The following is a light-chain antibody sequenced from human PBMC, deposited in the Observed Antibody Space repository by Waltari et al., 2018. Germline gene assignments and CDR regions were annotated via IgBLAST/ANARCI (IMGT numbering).Light chain of an antibody. V-gene: IGKV1-9*01. J-gene: IGKJ4*01. CDR3: QQLNSYSLT. CDR2: SAS. CDR1: QGISSY. Sequence: DIQLTQSPSFLSASVGDRVTITCRASQGISSYLAWYQPKPGKAPKLLIYSASTLQSGVPSRFSGSGSGTEFTLTISSLQPEDSATYYCQQLNSYSLTFGGGTKVEIK.